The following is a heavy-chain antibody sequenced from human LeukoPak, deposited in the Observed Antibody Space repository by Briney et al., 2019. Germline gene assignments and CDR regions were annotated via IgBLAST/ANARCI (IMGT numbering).Heavy chain of an antibody. D-gene: IGHD5-18*01. CDR3: ARTVDTAMVSARWDD. Sequence: GESLKISCKGSGYSFTSYWIGWVRPMPGKGLEWTGIIYPGDSDTRYSPSFQGQVTISADKSISTAYLQWSSLKASDTAMYYCARTVDTAMVSARWDDWGQGTLVTVSS. CDR1: GYSFTSYW. J-gene: IGHJ4*02. V-gene: IGHV5-51*01. CDR2: IYPGDSDT.